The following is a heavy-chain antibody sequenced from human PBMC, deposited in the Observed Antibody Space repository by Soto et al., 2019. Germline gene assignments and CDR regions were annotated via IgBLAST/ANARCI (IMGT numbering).Heavy chain of an antibody. V-gene: IGHV1-46*01. CDR1: GYTFTSYY. CDR2: FNPTGDTA. Sequence: ASVKVSCKASGYTFTSYYIHWVRQAPGQGLEWMGIFNPTGDTASYAQKLQGKVTMTRDTSTGTAYMELGSLRSEDTAVYYCARGGRIVDTGIGYFYYHAMDVWGQGTTVTVPS. CDR3: ARGGRIVDTGIGYFYYHAMDV. J-gene: IGHJ6*02. D-gene: IGHD5-18*01.